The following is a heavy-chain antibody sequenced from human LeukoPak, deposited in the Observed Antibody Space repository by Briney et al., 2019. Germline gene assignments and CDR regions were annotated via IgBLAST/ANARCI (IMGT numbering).Heavy chain of an antibody. CDR1: GFTFSSYG. Sequence: GGSLRLSCAASGFTFSSYGMHWVCQAPGKGLEWVAFIRYDGSNKYYADSVKGRFTISRDNSKNTLYLQMNSLRAEDTAVYYCAKDPSYYYGSGSYYPNWFDPWGQGTLVTVSS. CDR2: IRYDGSNK. CDR3: AKDPSYYYGSGSYYPNWFDP. J-gene: IGHJ5*02. V-gene: IGHV3-30*02. D-gene: IGHD3-10*01.